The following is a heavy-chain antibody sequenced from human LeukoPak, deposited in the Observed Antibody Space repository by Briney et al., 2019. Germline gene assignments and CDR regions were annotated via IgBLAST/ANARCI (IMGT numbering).Heavy chain of an antibody. CDR2: FDPEDGET. CDR1: GYTLTELS. CDR3: ATPRSGSYSPPFDY. J-gene: IGHJ4*02. V-gene: IGHV1-24*01. Sequence: ASVKVSCKVSGYTLTELSMHWVRQAPGKGLEWMGGFDPEDGETIYAQKFQGRVTMTEATSTDTAYMELSSLRSEDTAVYYCATPRSGSYSPPFDYWGQGTLVTVSS. D-gene: IGHD1-26*01.